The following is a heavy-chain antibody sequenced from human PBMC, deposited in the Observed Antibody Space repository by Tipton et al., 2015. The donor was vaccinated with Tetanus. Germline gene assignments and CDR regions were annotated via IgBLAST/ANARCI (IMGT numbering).Heavy chain of an antibody. CDR3: AKGGILPDYYDSTQGGDAFDI. CDR2: ISWNSGSI. CDR1: GFTFDDYA. D-gene: IGHD3-22*01. V-gene: IGHV3-9*01. Sequence: SLRLSCAASGFTFDDYAMHWVRQAPGKGLEWVSGISWNSGSIGYADSVKGRFTISRDNAKNSLYLQMNSLRAEDTALYYCAKGGILPDYYDSTQGGDAFDIWGQGAMVPVPS. J-gene: IGHJ3*02.